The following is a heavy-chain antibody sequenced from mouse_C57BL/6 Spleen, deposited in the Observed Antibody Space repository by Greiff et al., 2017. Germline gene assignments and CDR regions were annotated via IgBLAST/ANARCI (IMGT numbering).Heavy chain of an antibody. Sequence: VQLQQPGPELVKPGASVKISCKASGYSFTDYNMNWVKQSNGKSLEWIGVINPNYGTTSYNQKFKGKATLTVDQSSSTAYMQLNSLTSEDSAVYYGARSRYGSSYWYFDVWGTGTTVTVSS. CDR2: INPNYGTT. CDR3: ARSRYGSSYWYFDV. J-gene: IGHJ1*03. D-gene: IGHD1-1*01. CDR1: GYSFTDYN. V-gene: IGHV1-39*01.